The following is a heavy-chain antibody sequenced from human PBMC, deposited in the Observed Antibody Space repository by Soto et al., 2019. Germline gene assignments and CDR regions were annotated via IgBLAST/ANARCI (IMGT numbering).Heavy chain of an antibody. J-gene: IGHJ3*02. V-gene: IGHV1-2*04. D-gene: IGHD6-19*01. CDR2: INPNSGGT. CDR1: GYTFTGYY. Sequence: ASVKVSCKASGYTFTGYYMHWVRQAPGQGLEWMGWINPNSGGTNYAQKFQGWVTMTRDTSISTAYMELSRLRSDDTAVYYCARDPLVGGNSAFDIWGQGTMVTVSS. CDR3: ARDPLVGGNSAFDI.